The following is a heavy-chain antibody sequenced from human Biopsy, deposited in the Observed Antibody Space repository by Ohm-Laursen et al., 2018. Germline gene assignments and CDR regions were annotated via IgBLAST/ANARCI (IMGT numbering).Heavy chain of an antibody. CDR3: ARGQDYGGNKAFDI. D-gene: IGHD4-23*01. CDR2: IYSSGIT. J-gene: IGHJ3*02. CDR1: GGSMIHCY. Sequence: SETLSLTCTVSGGSMIHCYWNWIRQSPGKGLEWIAYIYSSGITNYNPSLKSRLTISIDTSKNQFSLKLNSMTTADTAVYYCARGQDYGGNKAFDIWGQGTKVTVSP. V-gene: IGHV4-59*01.